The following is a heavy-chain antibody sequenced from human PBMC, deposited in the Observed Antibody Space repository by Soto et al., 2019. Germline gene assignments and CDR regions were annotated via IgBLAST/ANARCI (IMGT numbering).Heavy chain of an antibody. CDR2: ISTYNGNT. Sequence: HVQLVQSGAEVKKPGASLKVSCKASGYTFISYGVSWVRQAPVQCLEWLGWISTYNGNTYYAQKFQGRITMTTDTSTSTVYMDLSSLRTDDTAVYYCARDQTKWLTDAFDIWGQGTMVVVSS. D-gene: IGHD5-12*01. CDR3: ARDQTKWLTDAFDI. J-gene: IGHJ3*02. V-gene: IGHV1-18*01. CDR1: GYTFISYG.